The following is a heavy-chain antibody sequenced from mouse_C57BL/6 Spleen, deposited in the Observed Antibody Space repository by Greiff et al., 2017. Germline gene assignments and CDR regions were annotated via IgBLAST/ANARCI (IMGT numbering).Heavy chain of an antibody. V-gene: IGHV5-17*01. J-gene: IGHJ2*01. Sequence: EVKLVESGGGLVKPGGSLKLSCAASGFTFSDYGMHWVRQAPEKGLEWVAYISSGSSTIYYADTVKGRFTISRDNAKNTLFLQRTSLRSEDTAMYYCARGGYYGSSSHYFDYWGQGTTLTVSS. CDR1: GFTFSDYG. CDR3: ARGGYYGSSSHYFDY. D-gene: IGHD1-1*01. CDR2: ISSGSSTI.